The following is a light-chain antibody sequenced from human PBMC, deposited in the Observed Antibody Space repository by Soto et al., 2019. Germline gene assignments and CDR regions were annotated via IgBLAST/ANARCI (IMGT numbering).Light chain of an antibody. V-gene: IGLV3-21*03. CDR1: NLGEKP. CDR2: NDT. J-gene: IGLJ3*02. CDR3: QVWDSRTDHPV. Sequence: SYELTQSPSVSVAPGKTATITCGGNNLGEKPVHWYQQKTGQAPVMLIYNDTDRPSGIPERFSGSKSGDTATLTISRVDARDEADYYCQVWDSRTDHPVFGGGTRLTVL.